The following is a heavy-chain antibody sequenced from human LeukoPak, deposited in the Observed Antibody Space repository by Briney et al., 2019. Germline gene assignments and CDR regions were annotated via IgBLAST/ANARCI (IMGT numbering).Heavy chain of an antibody. Sequence: GGSLRLSCAASRFTVSSNYMSWVRQAPGKGLEWVSVIYSGGSTYYADSVKGRFTISRDNSKNTLYLQMNSLRAEDTAVYYCARDLYGDYYFDYWGQGTLVTVSS. CDR1: RFTVSSNY. D-gene: IGHD4-17*01. J-gene: IGHJ4*02. CDR2: IYSGGST. V-gene: IGHV3-66*01. CDR3: ARDLYGDYYFDY.